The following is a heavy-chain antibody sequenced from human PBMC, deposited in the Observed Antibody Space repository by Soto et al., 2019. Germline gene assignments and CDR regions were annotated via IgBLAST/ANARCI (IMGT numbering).Heavy chain of an antibody. CDR1: GVTCSSYS. J-gene: IGHJ3*02. V-gene: IGHV3-21*01. CDR2: ISSSSSYI. D-gene: IGHD3-22*01. CDR3: ARLSLSSGYYHHDAFDT. Sequence: XGALIVSCSASGVTCSSYSMNWVRQAPGKGLEWVSSISSSSSYIYYADSVKGRFTISRDNAKNSLYLQMNSLRAEDTAVYYCARLSLSSGYYHHDAFDTWGQGTMVPVSS.